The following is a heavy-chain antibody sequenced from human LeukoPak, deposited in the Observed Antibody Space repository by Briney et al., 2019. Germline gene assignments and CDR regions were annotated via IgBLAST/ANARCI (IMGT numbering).Heavy chain of an antibody. Sequence: KASETLSLTCTVSGGSIGSYYWSWIRQPAGKGLEWIGRIYTSGSTNYNPSLKSRVTMSVDTSKNQFSLQLSSVTPEDTAVYFCAKGYSISYWGQGTLVTVSS. D-gene: IGHD6-13*01. CDR2: IYTSGST. CDR1: GGSIGSYY. CDR3: AKGYSISY. V-gene: IGHV4-4*07. J-gene: IGHJ4*02.